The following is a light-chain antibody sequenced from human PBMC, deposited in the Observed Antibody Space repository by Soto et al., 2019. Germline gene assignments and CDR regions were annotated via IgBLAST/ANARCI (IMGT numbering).Light chain of an antibody. V-gene: IGLV2-23*02. CDR2: EVT. CDR3: CSYASSSTYV. J-gene: IGLJ1*01. Sequence: QSALTQPASVSGSPGQSITISCTGTSSDVGSYNYVSWYQQHPGKAPKFMIYEVTKRPSGVSDRFSGSKSGNTASLTISGLQAEDEADYYCCSYASSSTYVFGTGTKVTVL. CDR1: SSDVGSYNY.